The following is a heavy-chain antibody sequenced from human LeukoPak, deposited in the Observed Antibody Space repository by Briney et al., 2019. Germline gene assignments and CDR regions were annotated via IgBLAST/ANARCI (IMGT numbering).Heavy chain of an antibody. Sequence: SGRSLRLSCAASGFTFSSYGMHWVRQAPGKGLEWVAVISYDGSNKYYADSVKGRFTISRDNSKNTLYLQMNSLRAEDTAVYYCANMANWGQGTLVTVSS. D-gene: IGHD3-10*01. CDR1: GFTFSSYG. CDR2: ISYDGSNK. V-gene: IGHV3-30*18. CDR3: ANMAN. J-gene: IGHJ4*02.